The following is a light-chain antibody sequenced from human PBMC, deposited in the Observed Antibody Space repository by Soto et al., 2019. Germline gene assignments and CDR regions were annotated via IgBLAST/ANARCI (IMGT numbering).Light chain of an antibody. CDR3: SSYRSSSTGV. CDR2: DVS. J-gene: IGLJ1*01. CDR1: RSDVGGYNF. V-gene: IGLV2-14*01. Sequence: QSVLTQPASVSGSPGQSITISCTGNRSDVGGYNFVSWYQQHPGKAPKLMIYDVSNRPSGVSNRFSGSKSGNTASLTISGLQAEDEADYYCSSYRSSSTGVFGTGTKLTVL.